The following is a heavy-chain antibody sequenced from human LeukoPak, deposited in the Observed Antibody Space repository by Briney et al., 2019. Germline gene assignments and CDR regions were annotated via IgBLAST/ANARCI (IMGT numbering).Heavy chain of an antibody. V-gene: IGHV4-39*01. CDR2: IYYSGST. D-gene: IGHD6-19*01. Sequence: SETLSLTCTVSGGSISSSSYYWGWIRQPPGKGLEWIGSIYYSGSTYYNPSLKSRVTISVDTSKNQFSLKLSSVTAADTAVYYCARHPPVAGDGLTFDPWGQGTLVTVSS. CDR3: ARHPPVAGDGLTFDP. J-gene: IGHJ5*02. CDR1: GGSISSSSYY.